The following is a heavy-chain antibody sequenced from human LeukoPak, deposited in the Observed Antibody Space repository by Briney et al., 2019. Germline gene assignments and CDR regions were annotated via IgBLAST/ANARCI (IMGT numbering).Heavy chain of an antibody. V-gene: IGHV3-7*01. CDR2: IKQDGSEK. J-gene: IGHJ4*02. Sequence: GGSLRLSCVASGFTFSSYWMSWVRQAPGKGLEWVANIKQDGSEKYYVDSVRGRFTISRDNVKNSLYLQMNSLRAEDTAVYYCGRGGKFYYDSSGYPGDYWGQGTLVTVSS. D-gene: IGHD3-22*01. CDR3: GRGGKFYYDSSGYPGDY. CDR1: GFTFSSYW.